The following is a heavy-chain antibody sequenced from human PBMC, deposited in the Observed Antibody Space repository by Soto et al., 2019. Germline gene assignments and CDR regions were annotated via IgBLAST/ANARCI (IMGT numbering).Heavy chain of an antibody. J-gene: IGHJ6*03. CDR1: GGSFSGYY. CDR2: INHSGST. Sequence: QVQLQQWGAGLLKPSETLSLTCAVYGGSFSGYYWSWIRQPPGKGLEWIGEINHSGSTNYNPSLKSRVTISVDTSENQFSLKLSSVTAADTAVYYCAREGRVYGDYYYMDVWGKGTTVTVSS. CDR3: AREGRVYGDYYYMDV. D-gene: IGHD4-17*01. V-gene: IGHV4-34*01.